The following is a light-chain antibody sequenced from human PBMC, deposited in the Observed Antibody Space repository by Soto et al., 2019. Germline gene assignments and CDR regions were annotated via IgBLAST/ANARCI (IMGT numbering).Light chain of an antibody. J-gene: IGKJ1*01. CDR1: HSVSSSY. CDR3: QQYGYSFWT. V-gene: IGKV3-20*01. Sequence: DIVMTQSPDSLAVSLGERATLSCRVGHSVSSSYLAWYQQKPGQAPRLLIYSASSRATGIPDRFSGSGSGADYTLTISRLEPEDSAMYYCQQYGYSFWTFGQGTKVDIK. CDR2: SAS.